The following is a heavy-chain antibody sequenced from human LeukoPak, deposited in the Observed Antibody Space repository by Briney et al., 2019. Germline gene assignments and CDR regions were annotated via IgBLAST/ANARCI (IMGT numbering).Heavy chain of an antibody. J-gene: IGHJ4*02. Sequence: PSQTLSLTCTVSGRSISSGDYYWSWIRQPPGKGPEWIGYIYYSGSTYYNPSLKSRVTISVDTSKNQFSLKLSSVTAADTAVYYCARGDYDILTGHDYWGQGTLVTVSS. CDR1: GRSISSGDYY. V-gene: IGHV4-30-4*08. D-gene: IGHD3-9*01. CDR3: ARGDYDILTGHDY. CDR2: IYYSGST.